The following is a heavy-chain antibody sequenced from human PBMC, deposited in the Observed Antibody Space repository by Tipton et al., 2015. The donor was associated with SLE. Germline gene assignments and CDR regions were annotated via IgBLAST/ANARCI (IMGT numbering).Heavy chain of an antibody. CDR1: GASFSRYY. Sequence: TLSLTCSVSGASFSRYYWSWIRQSPGKGLEWIGYIHHSGGTKYNPSLKSRVTMSLDTSKNQFSLKLNSVTAADTAVYYCVRELDTFEIWGPGAVVTVSS. CDR2: IHHSGGT. CDR3: VRELDTFEI. V-gene: IGHV4-4*08. J-gene: IGHJ3*02.